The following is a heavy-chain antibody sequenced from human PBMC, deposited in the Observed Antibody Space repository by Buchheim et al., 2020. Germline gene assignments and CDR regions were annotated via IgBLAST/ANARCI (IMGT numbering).Heavy chain of an antibody. J-gene: IGHJ4*02. CDR3: ARVGDYGSGSYPNTKYYFDY. CDR2: IIPIFGTA. V-gene: IGHV1-69*01. CDR1: GGTFSSYA. Sequence: QVQLVQSGAEVKKPGSTVKVSCKASGGTFSSYAISWVRQAPGQGLEWMGGIIPIFGTANYAQKFQGRVTITEDESKSQDYMELSSLRSEDTAVYYCARVGDYGSGSYPNTKYYFDYCGQGTL. D-gene: IGHD3-10*01.